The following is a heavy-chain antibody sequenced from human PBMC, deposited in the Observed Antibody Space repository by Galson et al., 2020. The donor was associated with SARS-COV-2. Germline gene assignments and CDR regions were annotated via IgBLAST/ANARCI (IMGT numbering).Heavy chain of an antibody. CDR3: ARGVPYCSGGSCYKLSLDY. CDR1: GYTFTSYD. D-gene: IGHD2-15*01. J-gene: IGHJ4*02. V-gene: IGHV1-8*01. Sequence: ASVKVSCKASGYTFTSYDINWVRQATGQGLEWMGWMNPNSGNTGYAQTFQGRVTMTRNTSISTAYMELSSLRSEDTAVYYCARGVPYCSGGSCYKLSLDYWGQGTLVTVSS. CDR2: MNPNSGNT.